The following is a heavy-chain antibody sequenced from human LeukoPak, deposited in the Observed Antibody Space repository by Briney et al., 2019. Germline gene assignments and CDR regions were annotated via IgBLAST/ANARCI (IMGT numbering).Heavy chain of an antibody. V-gene: IGHV4-59*01. CDR2: IYYCGST. D-gene: IGHD3-22*01. CDR1: GGSISSYY. J-gene: IGHJ4*02. CDR3: ASAGASSGYSPLHY. Sequence: KPSETLSLTCTVSGGSISSYYWSWIRQPPGKGLEWIGYIYYCGSTNYNPSLKSRVTISVDTSKNQFSLKLSSVTGADTAVYYCASAGASSGYSPLHYWGQGTLVTVSS.